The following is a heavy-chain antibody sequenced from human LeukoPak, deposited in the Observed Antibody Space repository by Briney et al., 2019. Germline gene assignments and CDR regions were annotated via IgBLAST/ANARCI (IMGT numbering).Heavy chain of an antibody. D-gene: IGHD3-10*01. CDR2: INPDTGGT. CDR3: ARMYYYGSGSGHNWFDP. J-gene: IGHJ5*02. V-gene: IGHV1-2*02. Sequence: ASVKVSCKASGYTFTRYYMHWVRQAPGQGLEWMGWINPDTGGTNSAQKFQGRVTMTRDTSISTAYMEMSRLRSDDTAVYYCARMYYYGSGSGHNWFDPWGQGTLVTVSS. CDR1: GYTFTRYY.